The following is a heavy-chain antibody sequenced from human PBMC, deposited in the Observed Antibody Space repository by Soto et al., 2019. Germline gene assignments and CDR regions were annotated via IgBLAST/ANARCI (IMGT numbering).Heavy chain of an antibody. CDR3: ARSKPGYCSSTSCSRTRTTDYYYYGMDV. CDR2: IIPIFGTA. J-gene: IGHJ6*02. CDR1: GGTFISYA. V-gene: IGHV1-69*13. D-gene: IGHD2-2*01. Sequence: SVKVSCKASGGTFISYAISWVRQAPGQGLEWMGGIIPIFGTANYAQKFQGRVTITADESARTAYMELSSLRSEDTAVYYCARSKPGYCSSTSCSRTRTTDYYYYGMDVWGQGTTVTVS.